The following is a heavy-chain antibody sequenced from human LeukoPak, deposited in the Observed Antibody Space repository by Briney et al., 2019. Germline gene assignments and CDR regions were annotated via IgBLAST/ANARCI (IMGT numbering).Heavy chain of an antibody. D-gene: IGHD6-13*01. V-gene: IGHV3-7*01. CDR3: ARDATTAVGWVYMDV. CDR1: GFSFSTQW. J-gene: IGHJ6*03. Sequence: GGSLRLSCAASGFSFSTQWMSWVRQVPGKGLEWVAIVNQGGTGKYYVDSVKGRFTISRDNAENSVYLQMSSLTAEDTGLYYCARDATTAVGWVYMDVWGKGTTVTISS. CDR2: VNQGGTGK.